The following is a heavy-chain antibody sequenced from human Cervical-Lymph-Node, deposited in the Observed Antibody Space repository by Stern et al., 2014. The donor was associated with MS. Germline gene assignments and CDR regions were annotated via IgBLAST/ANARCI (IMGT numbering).Heavy chain of an antibody. Sequence: VQLAESGAEVKKPGASVKVSCKASGYTFTSYGISWVRQAPGQGLEWMGWISAYNGNTNYAQNLQGRVTMTTDTSTSTAYMELRSLGSDDTAVYYCARDLLATISGGFDPWGQGTLVTVSS. CDR2: ISAYNGNT. J-gene: IGHJ5*02. CDR3: ARDLLATISGGFDP. D-gene: IGHD5-12*01. V-gene: IGHV1-18*01. CDR1: GYTFTSYG.